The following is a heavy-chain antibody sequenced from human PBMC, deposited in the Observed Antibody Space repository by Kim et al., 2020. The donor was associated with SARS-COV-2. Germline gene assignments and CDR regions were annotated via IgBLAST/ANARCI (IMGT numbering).Heavy chain of an antibody. CDR1: GYTFTSYG. V-gene: IGHV1-18*01. CDR2: ISAYNGNT. CDR3: ARVIIVVVPAEKDY. J-gene: IGHJ4*02. D-gene: IGHD2-2*01. Sequence: ASVKVSCKASGYTFTSYGISWVRQAPGQGLEWMGWISAYNGNTNYAQKLQGRVTMTTDTSTSTAYMELRSLRSDDTAVYYCARVIIVVVPAEKDYWGQGTLVTVSS.